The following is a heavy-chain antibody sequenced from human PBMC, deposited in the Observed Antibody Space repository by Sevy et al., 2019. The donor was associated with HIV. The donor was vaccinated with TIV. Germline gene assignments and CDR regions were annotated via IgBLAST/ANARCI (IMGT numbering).Heavy chain of an antibody. CDR1: GFTFNNYG. J-gene: IGHJ6*02. CDR2: VSYDGSTK. D-gene: IGHD3-10*01. CDR3: AKESVVYGSWSYSSYGMDV. V-gene: IGHV3-30*18. Sequence: GGSLRLSCAASGFTFNNYGMHWVRQAPGKGLEWVAVVSYDGSTKNSVDSLKGRFTISRDNSKKTGYLQMNSLRAEDTAVYYCAKESVVYGSWSYSSYGMDVWVQGTRVTVSS.